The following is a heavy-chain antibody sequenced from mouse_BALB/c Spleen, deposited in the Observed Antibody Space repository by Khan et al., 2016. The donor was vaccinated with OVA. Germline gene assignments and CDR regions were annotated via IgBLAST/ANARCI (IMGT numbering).Heavy chain of an antibody. V-gene: IGHV1-26*01. CDR3: ARGYDVCAY. CDR2: VNPNTGNT. CDR1: GYSFTGYY. J-gene: IGHJ3*01. D-gene: IGHD2-14*01. Sequence: VQLQPSGPDLVKPGASVKMSCKASGYSFTGYYMNWVKQSHGKSLECIGRVNPNTGNTNYNPNFRGKAILIVDTSSSTAYMELRSLTSEDSAVYYCARGYDVCAYWGQGTLVTVSA.